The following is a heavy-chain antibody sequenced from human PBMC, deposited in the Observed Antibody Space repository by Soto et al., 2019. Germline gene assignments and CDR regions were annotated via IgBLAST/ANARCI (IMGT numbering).Heavy chain of an antibody. CDR3: ARGMVIATTGRYDY. CDR1: GITISSNG. D-gene: IGHD2-21*01. CDR2: ISSSSDTI. Sequence: EVQLVESGGGSVQPGGSLRLSCAASGITISSNGMNWVRQAPGKGLEWVSYISSSSDTIYYADFVKGRFTISRDNAKNSLYLQMNSLRVEDKATYYCARGMVIATTGRYDYWGQGTLVTVSS. V-gene: IGHV3-48*01. J-gene: IGHJ4*02.